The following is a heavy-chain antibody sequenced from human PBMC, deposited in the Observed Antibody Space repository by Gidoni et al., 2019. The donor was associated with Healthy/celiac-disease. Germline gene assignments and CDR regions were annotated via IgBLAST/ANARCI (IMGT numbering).Heavy chain of an antibody. Sequence: QLQLQESGPGLVKPSETLSLTCTVSGGSISSSSYYWGWIRQPPGKGLEWIGSIYYSGSTYYNPSLKSRVTISVDTSKNQFSLKLSSVTAADTAVYYCARHGPATRTPQTGAFDYWGQGTLVTVSS. CDR1: GGSISSSSYY. V-gene: IGHV4-39*01. CDR2: IYYSGST. J-gene: IGHJ4*02. CDR3: ARHGPATRTPQTGAFDY. D-gene: IGHD2-2*01.